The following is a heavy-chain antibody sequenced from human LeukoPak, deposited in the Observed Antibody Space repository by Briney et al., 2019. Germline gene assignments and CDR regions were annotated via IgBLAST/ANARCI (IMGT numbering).Heavy chain of an antibody. J-gene: IGHJ4*02. CDR2: ICPGHSDT. CDR1: GYTFSSFC. D-gene: IGHD6-13*01. Sequence: KDGESLKISCKGSGYTFSSFCIGWVRQMPGKGLEWMGTICPGHSDTTYSPSFQGQVTISADKSISAAHLQRSSLKASDSAMYYCARPGYGSSWPSSFDYWGQGTLVTVSS. CDR3: ARPGYGSSWPSSFDY. V-gene: IGHV5-51*01.